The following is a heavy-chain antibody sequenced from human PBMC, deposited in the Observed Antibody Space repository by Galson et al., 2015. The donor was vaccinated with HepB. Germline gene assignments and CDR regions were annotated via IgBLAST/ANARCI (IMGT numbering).Heavy chain of an antibody. J-gene: IGHJ6*03. D-gene: IGHD6-19*01. CDR3: ASCIAVHPAALYYYMDV. Sequence: SVKVSCKASGGTFSSYAISWVRQAPGQGLEWMGRIIPILGIANYAQKFQGRVTITADKSTSTAYMELSSLRSEDTAVYYCASCIAVHPAALYYYMDVWGKGTTVTVSS. V-gene: IGHV1-69*04. CDR1: GGTFSSYA. CDR2: IIPILGIA.